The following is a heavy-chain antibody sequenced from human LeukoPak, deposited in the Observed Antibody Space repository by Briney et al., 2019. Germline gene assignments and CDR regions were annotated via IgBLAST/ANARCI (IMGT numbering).Heavy chain of an antibody. V-gene: IGHV1-18*01. CDR3: ARGGVTSVVDV. J-gene: IGHJ6*04. Sequence: GASVKVSCKTSGYTFRNYGITWVRQIPGQGLEWMGWISPYNGNTNYAQKLQGRVTMTTDTSTSTAYMELRSLTSDDTAGYYCARGGVTSVVDVWGKGTTVTISS. D-gene: IGHD4-23*01. CDR2: ISPYNGNT. CDR1: GYTFRNYG.